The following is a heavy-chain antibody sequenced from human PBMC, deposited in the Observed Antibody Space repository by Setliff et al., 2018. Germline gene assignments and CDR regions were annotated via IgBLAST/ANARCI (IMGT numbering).Heavy chain of an antibody. D-gene: IGHD4-17*01. Sequence: ASVKVSCKAPGDTSTTYAIHWVRQAPGQGLEWMGWMNPNSGNTGYAQKFQGRVTMTEDTSTDTAFMELSSLGSEDTAAYYCARCHGALLYDAFDIWGQGTMVTVSS. CDR2: MNPNSGNT. CDR1: GDTSTTYA. V-gene: IGHV1-8*02. J-gene: IGHJ3*02. CDR3: ARCHGALLYDAFDI.